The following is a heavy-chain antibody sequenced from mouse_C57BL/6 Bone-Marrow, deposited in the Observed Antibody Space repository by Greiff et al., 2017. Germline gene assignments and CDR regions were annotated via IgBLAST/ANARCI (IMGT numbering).Heavy chain of an antibody. Sequence: EVKLQESGPGLVKPSQSLSLTCSVTGYSITSGYYWNWIRQFPGNKLEWMGYISYDGSNNYNPSLKNRISITRDTSKNQFFLKLNSVTTEDTATYYCARVRRLLRSYYFDYWGQGTTLTVSS. D-gene: IGHD1-1*01. CDR2: ISYDGSN. CDR1: GYSITSGYY. V-gene: IGHV3-6*01. CDR3: ARVRRLLRSYYFDY. J-gene: IGHJ2*01.